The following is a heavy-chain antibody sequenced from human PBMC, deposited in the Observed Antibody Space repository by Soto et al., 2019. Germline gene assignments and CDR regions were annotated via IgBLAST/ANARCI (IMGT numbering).Heavy chain of an antibody. CDR2: INAGNGNT. Sequence: QVQLVQSGAEEKKPGASVKVSCKASGYTFTSYAMHCVRQAPGQRLEWMGWINAGNGNTKYSQKFQGRVTITRDKSASTDYMELRSLRSEDTAVYYCARSIVVVTALDYWGQGTLVTVSS. D-gene: IGHD2-21*02. V-gene: IGHV1-3*05. CDR3: ARSIVVVTALDY. J-gene: IGHJ4*02. CDR1: GYTFTSYA.